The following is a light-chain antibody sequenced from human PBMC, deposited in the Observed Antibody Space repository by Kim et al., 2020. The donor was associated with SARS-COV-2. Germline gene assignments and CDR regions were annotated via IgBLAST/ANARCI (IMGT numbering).Light chain of an antibody. Sequence: SSELTQDPAVSVALGQTVRITCRGDSLRSYYATWYQQKAGQAPALVVYGKNNRPSGIPDRFSGSSSGNTASLTITGAQADDEADYYCMSRGTSDAVVFGGGTQLTVL. CDR1: SLRSYY. CDR3: MSRGTSDAVV. CDR2: GKN. J-gene: IGLJ2*01. V-gene: IGLV3-19*01.